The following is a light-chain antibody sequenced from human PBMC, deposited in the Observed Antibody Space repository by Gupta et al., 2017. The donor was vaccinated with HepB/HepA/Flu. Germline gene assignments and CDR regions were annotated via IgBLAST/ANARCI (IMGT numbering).Light chain of an antibody. CDR3: QQYHNWPYT. J-gene: IGKJ2*01. Sequence: VMTQSPASLSVCPGERATLSCRAAQSISVNLAWYQQKPGQAPRLLIYTASTRATGIPARFTGSGSGPDFTLTISGLQSEDFALYYCQQYHNWPYTFGQGTKVEIK. CDR1: QSISVN. CDR2: TAS. V-gene: IGKV3-15*01.